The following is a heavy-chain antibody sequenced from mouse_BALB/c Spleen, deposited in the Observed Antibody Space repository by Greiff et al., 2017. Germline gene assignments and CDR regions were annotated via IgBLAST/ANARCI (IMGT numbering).Heavy chain of an antibody. J-gene: IGHJ3*01. V-gene: IGHV2-2*02. D-gene: IGHD1-2*01. Sequence: VQLLQSGPGLVQPSQSLSITCTASGFSLTSYGVPWVRQSPGKGLEWLGVIWSGGSTDYNAAFISRLSISKNNSKSQVFFKMNRLQANDTAIYYGTRNERGHYYGYAWFAYWGQGTLVTVSA. CDR2: IWSGGST. CDR1: GFSLTSYG. CDR3: TRNERGHYYGYAWFAY.